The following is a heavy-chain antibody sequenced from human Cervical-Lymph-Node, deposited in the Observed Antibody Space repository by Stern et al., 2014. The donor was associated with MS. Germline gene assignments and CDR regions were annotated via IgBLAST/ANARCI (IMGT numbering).Heavy chain of an antibody. Sequence: VQLVESGAEVKKSGSSVKVSCKASGGTFLNYAISWVRQAPGQGLEWMGDIDPIFGTTNHAQKSQGRVTITADKSTSTAYMEVSSLRSEDTAVYYCAGPRYNFWGQGTLVVVSS. CDR2: IDPIFGTT. J-gene: IGHJ4*02. V-gene: IGHV1-69*06. D-gene: IGHD3-9*01. CDR3: AGPRYNF. CDR1: GGTFLNYA.